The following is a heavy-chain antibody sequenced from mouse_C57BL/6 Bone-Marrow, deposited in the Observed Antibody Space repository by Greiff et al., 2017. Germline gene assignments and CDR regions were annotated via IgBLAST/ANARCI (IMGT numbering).Heavy chain of an antibody. V-gene: IGHV1-5*01. CDR3: TRRDHYYGSYVDY. D-gene: IGHD1-1*01. CDR1: GYTFTSYW. CDR2: IYPGNSDT. J-gene: IGHJ2*01. Sequence: EVKLMEPGTVLARPGASVKMSFKTSGYTFTSYWMHWVKQRPGQGLEWIGAIYPGNSDTSYNQNFKGKAKLTAVTSASTAYMELSSLANEDSAVYYYTRRDHYYGSYVDYWGQGTTLTVSS.